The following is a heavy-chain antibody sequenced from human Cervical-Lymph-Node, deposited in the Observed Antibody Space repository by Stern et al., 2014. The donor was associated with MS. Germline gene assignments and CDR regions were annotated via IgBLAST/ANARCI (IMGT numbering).Heavy chain of an antibody. CDR1: GGTFSKFP. V-gene: IGHV1-69*01. Sequence: MPLVESGAEVTQPGSSVKVSCKASGGTFSKFPSSWVRQAPGQGLEWMGGIFPVLGYTTYAQECRGWVTIIADFSTSTVYMELSSLRSDDTAVYYCALSSETSDRWYSLGYDLWGQGTLVTVSS. CDR3: ALSSETSDRWYSLGYDL. J-gene: IGHJ5*02. CDR2: IFPVLGYT. D-gene: IGHD6-13*01.